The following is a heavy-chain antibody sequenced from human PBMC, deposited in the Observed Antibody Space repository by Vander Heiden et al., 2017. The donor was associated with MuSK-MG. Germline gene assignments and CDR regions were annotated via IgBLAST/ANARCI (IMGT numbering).Heavy chain of an antibody. CDR3: ARVGNSGWYFFDY. CDR1: GGSISTSTYY. D-gene: IGHD6-19*01. Sequence: QLQLQESRPGLVQPSDTLSLTCTVAGGSISTSTYYWGWIRQPPGKGLEWIGSISYSGNTYSNPSLRSRVSISVDTSKNQFSLKLSSVTAADTAVYYCARVGNSGWYFFDYWGQGTLVTVSS. J-gene: IGHJ4*02. V-gene: IGHV4-39*07. CDR2: ISYSGNT.